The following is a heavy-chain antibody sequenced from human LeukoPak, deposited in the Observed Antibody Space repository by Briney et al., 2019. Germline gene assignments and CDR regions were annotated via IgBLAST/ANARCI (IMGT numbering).Heavy chain of an antibody. J-gene: IGHJ4*02. CDR1: GGSISSGSYY. D-gene: IGHD3-3*01. V-gene: IGHV4-61*02. CDR3: AREGYDFWSGYYDY. Sequence: PSETLSLTCTVSGGSISSGSYYWSWIRQPAGKGLEWIGRTYTSGSTNYNPSLKSRVTISVDTSKNQFSLKLSSVTAADTAVYYCAREGYDFWSGYYDYWGQGTLVTVSS. CDR2: TYTSGST.